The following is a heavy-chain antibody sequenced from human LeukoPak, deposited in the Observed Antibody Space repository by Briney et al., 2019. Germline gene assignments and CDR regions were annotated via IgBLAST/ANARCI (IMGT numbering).Heavy chain of an antibody. CDR3: AKGQTWASVYFDS. J-gene: IGHJ4*02. D-gene: IGHD7-27*01. Sequence: GGSLRLSCAASGFTFSSYAMSWVRQAPGKGLEYISAISSSGDDTLYADSVKGRFTVSRDNFKNTLYLQMNSLRAEDTAVYYCAKGQTWASVYFDSWGQGTLVTVSS. V-gene: IGHV3-23*01. CDR1: GFTFSSYA. CDR2: ISSSGDDT.